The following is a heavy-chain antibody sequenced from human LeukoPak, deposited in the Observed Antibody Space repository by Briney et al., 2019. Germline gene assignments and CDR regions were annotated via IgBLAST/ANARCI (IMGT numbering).Heavy chain of an antibody. V-gene: IGHV4-34*01. CDR2: INHSGST. CDR1: GGSFSGYY. CDR3: ARQGLRYFDWLSPFDY. J-gene: IGHJ4*02. Sequence: PSETLSLTCAVFGGSFSGYYWSWIRQPPGKGLEWIGEINHSGSTNYNPSLKSRVTISVDTSKNQFSLKLSSVTAADTAVYYCARQGLRYFDWLSPFDYWGQGTLVTVSS. D-gene: IGHD3-9*01.